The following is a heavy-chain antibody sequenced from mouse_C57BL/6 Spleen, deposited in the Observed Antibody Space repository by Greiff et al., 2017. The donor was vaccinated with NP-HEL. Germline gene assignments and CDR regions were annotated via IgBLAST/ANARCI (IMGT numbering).Heavy chain of an antibody. V-gene: IGHV5-17*01. CDR2: ISSGSSTI. D-gene: IGHD2-1*01. CDR1: GFTFSDYG. CDR3: ARYYGNYEDYFDY. Sequence: EVQLVESGGGLVKPGGSLKLSCAASGFTFSDYGMHWVRQAPEKGLEWVAYISSGSSTIYYADTVKGRFTISRDNAKNTLFLQMTSLRSEDTAMYYCARYYGNYEDYFDYWGQGTTLTVSS. J-gene: IGHJ2*01.